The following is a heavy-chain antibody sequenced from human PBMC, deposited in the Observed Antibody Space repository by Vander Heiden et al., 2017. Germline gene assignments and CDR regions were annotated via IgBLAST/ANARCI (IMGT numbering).Heavy chain of an antibody. CDR1: GGSLSSASYY. V-gene: IGHV4-39*01. J-gene: IGHJ5*01. D-gene: IGHD6-19*01. CDR2: IYYSGST. Sequence: QPQLQESGPGLVKPSETLSLTCTVSGGSLSSASYYWGWIRQPPGKGLEWIGTIYYSGSTYYNPSLKSRVTISVDTSKNQFSLKLSSVTAADTAVYYCARLLPPERYSSGWFDYWGQGTLVTVSS. CDR3: ARLLPPERYSSGWFDY.